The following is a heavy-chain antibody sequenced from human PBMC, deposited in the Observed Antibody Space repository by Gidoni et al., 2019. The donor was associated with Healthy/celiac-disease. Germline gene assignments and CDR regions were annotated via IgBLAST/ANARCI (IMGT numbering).Heavy chain of an antibody. D-gene: IGHD2-15*01. CDR2: IRSIAYGVTT. V-gene: IGHV3-49*03. CDR1: GFTLGDYA. CDR3: TRSTGWELLDY. J-gene: IGHJ4*02. Sequence: EVQLVESGGGWVQPGLSLRLTCTGSGFTLGDYAMRWFRQAPGKGLEWVGFIRSIAYGVTTEYAASVKGRFTISRDDSKSVAYLQMNSLKAEDTAVYYCTRSTGWELLDYWGQGTLVPVSS.